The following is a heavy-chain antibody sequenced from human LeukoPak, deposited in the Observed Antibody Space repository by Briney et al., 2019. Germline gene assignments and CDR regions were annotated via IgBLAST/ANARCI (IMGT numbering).Heavy chain of an antibody. CDR3: AKEPSYCTNGVCYSRVFDR. J-gene: IGHJ5*02. CDR1: GFTFSSYA. CDR2: ISGSGDGT. V-gene: IGHV3-23*01. D-gene: IGHD2-8*01. Sequence: PGGSLRLSCAASGFTFSSYAMSWVRQAPGKGLEWVSAISGSGDGTYYADSVKGRFTISRDNSKNTLYLQVSGLRAEDTAVYYCAKEPSYCTNGVCYSRVFDRWGQGTLVTVSS.